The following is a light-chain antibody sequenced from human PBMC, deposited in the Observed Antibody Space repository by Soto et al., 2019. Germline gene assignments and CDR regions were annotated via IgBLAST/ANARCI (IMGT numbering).Light chain of an antibody. J-gene: IGLJ2*01. CDR1: SSDVGGYNY. Sequence: QSVLTQPASVSGSPGQSITISCTGTSSDVGGYNYVSWYQQHPGKAPKLMIYDVSNRPSGVSNRFSGSKSGNTASLTIPGLQAEDEADYYCSSYTSSSTVVFGGGTKLTVL. CDR3: SSYTSSSTVV. CDR2: DVS. V-gene: IGLV2-14*01.